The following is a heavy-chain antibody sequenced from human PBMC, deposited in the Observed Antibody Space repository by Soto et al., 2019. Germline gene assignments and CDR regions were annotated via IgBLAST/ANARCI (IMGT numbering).Heavy chain of an antibody. CDR1: GGSISSGGYY. D-gene: IGHD2-2*01. Sequence: QVQLQESGPGLLKPSQTLSLTCTVSGGSISSGGYYSSGIRQQPGKGLEWVGYIYYNGRTFYNPSRKSRVTISVDTSKNQFSLKLSSVTAADTAVYYCARDRASVAYYYCGMDAGGQGSTVTVS. CDR3: ARDRASVAYYYCGMDA. CDR2: IYYNGRT. J-gene: IGHJ6*02. V-gene: IGHV4-31*03.